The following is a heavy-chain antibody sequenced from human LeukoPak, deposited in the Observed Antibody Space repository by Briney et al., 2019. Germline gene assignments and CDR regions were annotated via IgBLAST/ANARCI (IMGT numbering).Heavy chain of an antibody. CDR2: ISYDGSNK. CDR1: GFTFSSYG. D-gene: IGHD2-2*01. CDR3: ARSWGYQLLWYGMDV. V-gene: IGHV3-30*03. Sequence: GGSLRLFCAASGFTFSSYGMYWVRQAPGKGLEGVAVISYDGSNKYYADSVKGRFTISRDNSKNTLYLQMNSLRAEDTAVYYCARSWGYQLLWYGMDVWGQGTTVTVSS. J-gene: IGHJ6*02.